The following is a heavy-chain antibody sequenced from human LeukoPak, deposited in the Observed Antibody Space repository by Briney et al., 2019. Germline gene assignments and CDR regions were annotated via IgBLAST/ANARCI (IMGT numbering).Heavy chain of an antibody. CDR3: ARGGVGGLRLEAPFDY. CDR1: GDSVSSNSAA. Sequence: SQTLSLTCAISGDSVSSNSAAWNWIRQSPSIGLEWLGRTYYRSKWYNDYAVSVKSRITINPDTSKNQFSLQLNSVTPEDTAVYYCARGGVGGLRLEAPFDYWGQGTLVTVSS. J-gene: IGHJ4*02. CDR2: TYYRSKWYN. D-gene: IGHD5-12*01. V-gene: IGHV6-1*01.